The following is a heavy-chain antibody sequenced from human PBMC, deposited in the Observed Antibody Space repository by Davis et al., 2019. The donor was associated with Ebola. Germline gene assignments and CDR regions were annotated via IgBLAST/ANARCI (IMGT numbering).Heavy chain of an antibody. Sequence: GESLKISCAASGVTFSSNWMQWVRQAPGKGLVWVSRINSDGSFTSYADSVKGRFAISRDNAKNSLYLQMNSLRAEDTAIYYCARDMPSVGATSYWGQGTLVTVSS. CDR3: ARDMPSVGATSY. CDR1: GVTFSSNW. D-gene: IGHD1-26*01. CDR2: INSDGSFT. V-gene: IGHV3-74*01. J-gene: IGHJ4*02.